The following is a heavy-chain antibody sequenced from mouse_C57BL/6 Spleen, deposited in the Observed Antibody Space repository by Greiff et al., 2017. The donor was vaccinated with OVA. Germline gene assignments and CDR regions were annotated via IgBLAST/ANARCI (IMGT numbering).Heavy chain of an antibody. CDR3: ARYYGPLDY. Sequence: QVQLQQPGTELVKPGASVKLSCTASGYTFTGYWMHWVKQRPGQGLEWIGYINPSNGGTKYTEKFKSKATLTVDKSSSTAYMQLSSLTSEDSAVYYCARYYGPLDYWGQGTTLTVSS. V-gene: IGHV1-53*01. J-gene: IGHJ2*01. CDR1: GYTFTGYW. D-gene: IGHD1-1*01. CDR2: INPSNGGT.